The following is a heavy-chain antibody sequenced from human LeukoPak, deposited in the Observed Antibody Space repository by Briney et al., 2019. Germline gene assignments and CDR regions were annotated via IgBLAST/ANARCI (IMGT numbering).Heavy chain of an antibody. CDR2: ISSGSNTI. CDR3: AREYSSSSGRSFDY. V-gene: IGHV3-48*01. Sequence: GGSLRLSCAASRFTFSTYSMNWVRLAPGKGLEWVSYISSGSNTIYYADSVKGRFTISRDNAKNSLYLQMNSLRAEDTAVYYCAREYSSSSGRSFDYWGQGTLVTVSS. D-gene: IGHD6-6*01. J-gene: IGHJ4*02. CDR1: RFTFSTYS.